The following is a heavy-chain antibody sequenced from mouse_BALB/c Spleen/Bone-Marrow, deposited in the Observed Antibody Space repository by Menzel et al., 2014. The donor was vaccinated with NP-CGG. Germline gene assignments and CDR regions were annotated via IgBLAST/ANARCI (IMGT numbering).Heavy chain of an antibody. V-gene: IGHV1S81*02. Sequence: QVQLQQSGAELVKPGASVKLSCKASGYTFTSYWMHWVKQRPGQGLDWIGEINPSNGRTNYNEKFRSKATLTVDKSSSTAYMQLSSLTSEDSAVCYCARRYYGSSYLLDYWGQGTTLTVSS. D-gene: IGHD1-1*01. CDR1: GYTFTSYW. CDR3: ARRYYGSSYLLDY. J-gene: IGHJ2*01. CDR2: INPSNGRT.